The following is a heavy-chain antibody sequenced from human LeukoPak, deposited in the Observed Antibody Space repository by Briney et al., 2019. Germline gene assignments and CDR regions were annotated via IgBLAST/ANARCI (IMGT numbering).Heavy chain of an antibody. D-gene: IGHD6-19*01. CDR1: GFTFSSYW. V-gene: IGHV3-74*01. CDR2: INSDGSRT. J-gene: IGHJ4*02. CDR3: AKVASDSSGWYHFDY. Sequence: GGSLRLSCAASGFTFSSYWMHRVRQAPGKGLVWVSRINSDGSRTSYADSVRGRFTISRDNAKNTLYLQMNSLRAEDTAVYYCAKVASDSSGWYHFDYWGQGTLVNVCS.